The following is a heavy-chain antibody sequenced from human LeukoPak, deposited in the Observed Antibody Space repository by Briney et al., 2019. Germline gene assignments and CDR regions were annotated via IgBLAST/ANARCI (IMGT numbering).Heavy chain of an antibody. Sequence: GGSLRLSCAASGFTFSSYGMHWVRQAPGKGLEWAAFIRYDGSNKYYADSVKGRFTISRDNSKNTLYLQMNSLRAEDTAVYYCVRSGVAGMFKYMDVWGKGTTVTVSS. V-gene: IGHV3-30*02. CDR3: VRSGVAGMFKYMDV. CDR1: GFTFSSYG. CDR2: IRYDGSNK. D-gene: IGHD6-19*01. J-gene: IGHJ6*03.